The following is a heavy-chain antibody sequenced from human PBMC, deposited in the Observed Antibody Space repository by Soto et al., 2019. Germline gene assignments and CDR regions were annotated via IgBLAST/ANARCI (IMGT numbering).Heavy chain of an antibody. V-gene: IGHV1-46*01. J-gene: IGHJ4*02. CDR1: GYTFTSYY. CDR2: ISPSGGST. CDR3: ARVYCSGGGCYGIDY. D-gene: IGHD2-15*01. Sequence: QVQLVQSGAEVKKPGASVKVSRKASGYTFTSYYMHWVRQAPGQGLEWMGIISPSGGSTTYAQKFQGRVRMTRDTSTSTVYMELSSLRSEDTAVYYCARVYCSGGGCYGIDYWGQGTLVTVSS.